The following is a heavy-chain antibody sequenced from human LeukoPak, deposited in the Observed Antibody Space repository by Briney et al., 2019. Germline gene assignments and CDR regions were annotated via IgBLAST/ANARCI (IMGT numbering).Heavy chain of an antibody. CDR3: ARLGQLGSPRYFDY. D-gene: IGHD6-6*01. CDR2: IYYSGST. CDR1: GGSISSSSYY. J-gene: IGHJ4*02. V-gene: IGHV4-39*01. Sequence: PSETLSLTCTVSGGSISSSSYYWGWIRQPPGKGLEWIGSIYYSGSTYYNPSLKSRVTISVDTSKNQFSLKLSSVTAADTAVYYCARLGQLGSPRYFDYWGQGTLVTVSS.